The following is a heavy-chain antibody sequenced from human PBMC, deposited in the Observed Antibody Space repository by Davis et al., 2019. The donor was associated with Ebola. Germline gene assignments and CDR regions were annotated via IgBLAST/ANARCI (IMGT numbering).Heavy chain of an antibody. CDR3: ARDREYSSSWAGSAYYYYGMDV. J-gene: IGHJ6*02. CDR1: GYTFTNYY. V-gene: IGHV1-46*01. Sequence: ASVKVSCKASGYTFTNYYMHWVRQAPGQGLEWMGIINPGVGSKSYAQTFQGRVTMTRDASTSTAYMELRSLRSDDTAVYYCARDREYSSSWAGSAYYYYGMDVWGQGTTVTVSS. D-gene: IGHD6-13*01. CDR2: INPGVGSK.